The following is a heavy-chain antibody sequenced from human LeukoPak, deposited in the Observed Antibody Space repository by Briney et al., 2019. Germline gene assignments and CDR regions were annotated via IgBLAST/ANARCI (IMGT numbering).Heavy chain of an antibody. Sequence: GGSLRLSCAASGFILSNYWMTWVRQAPGKGLEWVANIKQDGSKKSYVDSVKGRFTISRDNAKNSLYLQMNSLRAEDTAVYYCTRVGYIDEGIDYWGQGTLVTVSS. CDR3: TRVGYIDEGIDY. D-gene: IGHD5-24*01. V-gene: IGHV3-7*04. CDR2: IKQDGSKK. CDR1: GFILSNYW. J-gene: IGHJ4*02.